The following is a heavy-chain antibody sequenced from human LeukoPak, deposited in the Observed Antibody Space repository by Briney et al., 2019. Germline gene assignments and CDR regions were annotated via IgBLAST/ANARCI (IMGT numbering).Heavy chain of an antibody. CDR2: ILDSGST. CDR3: ARTGTYGSGNWFDP. Sequence: ETLSLTCTVSGGSISGNSYYWGWIRQPPGKGLEWFGAILDSGSTFYNPSLKSRVTVSIDPTSGGTSKTQFSLRLSSVTAADTAVYFCARTGTYGSGNWFDPWGQGTLVTVSS. CDR1: GGSISGNSYY. V-gene: IGHV4-39*07. D-gene: IGHD3-10*01. J-gene: IGHJ5*02.